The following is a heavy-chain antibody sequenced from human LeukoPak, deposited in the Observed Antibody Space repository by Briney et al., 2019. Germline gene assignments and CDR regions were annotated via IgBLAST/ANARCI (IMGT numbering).Heavy chain of an antibody. CDR2: IRYDGTSE. D-gene: IGHD1-14*01. V-gene: IGHV3-30*02. CDR1: GFTFNNYG. CDR3: VKDNPLDY. J-gene: IGHJ4*02. Sequence: QPGGSLRLSCGASGFTFNNYGMLWVRQAPGKGLDWVAFIRYDGTSEYYADSVKGRFTISRDNSENTLFLQMNSLRPEDTAVYYCVKDNPLDYWGQGTLVIVSS.